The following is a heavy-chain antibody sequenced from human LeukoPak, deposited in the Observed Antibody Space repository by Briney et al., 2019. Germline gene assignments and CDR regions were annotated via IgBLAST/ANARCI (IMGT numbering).Heavy chain of an antibody. CDR2: ITSDELTI. D-gene: IGHD2-2*01. V-gene: IGHV3-48*01. Sequence: GGSLRLSCAASGFTFSHYSMNWVRQAPGKGLEWVSYITSDELTIYYADSVKGRFTISRDNSKNTLYLQMNSLRAEDTAVYYCASPDCSSTSCYGPYYYYGMDVWGQGTTVTVSS. CDR3: ASPDCSSTSCYGPYYYYGMDV. J-gene: IGHJ6*02. CDR1: GFTFSHYS.